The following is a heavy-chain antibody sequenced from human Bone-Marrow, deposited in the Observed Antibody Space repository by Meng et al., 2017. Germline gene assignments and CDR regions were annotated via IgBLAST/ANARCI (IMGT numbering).Heavy chain of an antibody. D-gene: IGHD2-15*01. V-gene: IGHV1-46*01. CDR2: INPSRGST. Sequence: ASVKVSCKASGYTFTSYYMHWVRQAPGQGLEWMGIINPSRGSTSYAQKFQGRVNMTRDTSTSTVYMELGSLRSEDTAVYYCARAFPPGQEGYCSGGSCYSYGYWGQGTLVTVSS. J-gene: IGHJ4*02. CDR1: GYTFTSYY. CDR3: ARAFPPGQEGYCSGGSCYSYGY.